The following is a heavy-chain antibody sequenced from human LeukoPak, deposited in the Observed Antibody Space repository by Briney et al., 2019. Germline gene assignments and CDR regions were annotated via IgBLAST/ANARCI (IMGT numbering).Heavy chain of an antibody. CDR3: VRGERNSGFEF. CDR2: ISRDGSPT. J-gene: IGHJ4*02. CDR1: GFTFSSFW. D-gene: IGHD1-26*01. Sequence: PGGSLRLSCAASGFTFSSFWMHWVRQAPGQGLVWVSRISRDGSPTSYADSVQGRFTISRDNAKSTLYLQMNSLSAEDTAVYYCVRGERNSGFEFWGQGTLVTVSS. V-gene: IGHV3-74*01.